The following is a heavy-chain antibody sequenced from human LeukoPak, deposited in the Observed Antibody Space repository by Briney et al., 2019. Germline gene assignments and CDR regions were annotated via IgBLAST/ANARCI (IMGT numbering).Heavy chain of an antibody. J-gene: IGHJ4*02. D-gene: IGHD3-22*01. CDR2: ISSSSSYI. CDR3: ARSGYYYDSSGPSRPLDY. CDR1: GFTFSSYS. V-gene: IGHV3-21*01. Sequence: GGSLRLSCAASGFTFSSYSMNWVRQAPGKGLEWVSSISSSSSYIYYADSVEGRFTISRDNAKNSLYLQMNSLRAEDTAVYYCARSGYYYDSSGPSRPLDYWGQGTLVTVSS.